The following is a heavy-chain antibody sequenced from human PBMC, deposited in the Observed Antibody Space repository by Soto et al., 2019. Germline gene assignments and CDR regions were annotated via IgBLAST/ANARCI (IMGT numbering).Heavy chain of an antibody. CDR1: GGSISSSTYY. CDR2: IYHSGST. J-gene: IGHJ5*02. V-gene: IGHV4-39*07. Sequence: PSETLSLTCTVSGGSISSSTYYWGWMRQPPGKGLEWIGYIYHSGSTYYNPSLKSRVTISVDRSKNQFSLKLSSVTVADTAVYYCARARRGVIHRGHNWFDPWGQGTLVTSPQ. D-gene: IGHD3-10*01. CDR3: ARARRGVIHRGHNWFDP.